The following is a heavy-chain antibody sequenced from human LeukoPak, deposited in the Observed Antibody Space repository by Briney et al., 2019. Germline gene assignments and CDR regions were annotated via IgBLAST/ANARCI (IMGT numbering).Heavy chain of an antibody. J-gene: IGHJ6*02. CDR3: AKSRGYYYYYGMDV. CDR1: GFTFDDYA. D-gene: IGHD3-10*01. Sequence: GGSLRLSCAASGFTFDDYAMHWVRQAPGKGLEWVSGISWNSGSIGYADSVKGRFTISRDNAKNSLYLQMSSLRAEDTALYYCAKSRGYYYYYGMDVWGQGTTVTVSS. CDR2: ISWNSGSI. V-gene: IGHV3-9*01.